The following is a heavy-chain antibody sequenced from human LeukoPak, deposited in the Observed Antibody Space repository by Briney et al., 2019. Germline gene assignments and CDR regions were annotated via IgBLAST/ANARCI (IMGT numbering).Heavy chain of an antibody. CDR3: AAVDFYYYGMDV. V-gene: IGHV1-58*01. Sequence: GTSVKVSCKASGFTFTSSAVQWVRQARGQRLEWIGWIVVGSGNTNYAQKSQERVTITRDMSTSTAYMELSSLRSEDTAVYYCAAVDFYYYGMDVWGQGTTVTVSS. CDR2: IVVGSGNT. CDR1: GFTFTSSA. J-gene: IGHJ6*02.